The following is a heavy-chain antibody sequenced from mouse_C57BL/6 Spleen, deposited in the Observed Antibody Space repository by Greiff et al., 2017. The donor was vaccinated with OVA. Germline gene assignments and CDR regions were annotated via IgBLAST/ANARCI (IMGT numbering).Heavy chain of an antibody. CDR3: ARGGTTVDFDY. CDR1: GFNIQNTY. Sequence: VQLQQSVAELVRPGASVKLSCTASGFNIQNTYMHWVKQRPEQGLEWIGRIDPANGNTKYAPKFQGKATITADTSSNTAYLQLSSLTSEDTAIYYCARGGTTVDFDYWGQGTTLTVSS. V-gene: IGHV14-3*01. J-gene: IGHJ2*01. D-gene: IGHD1-1*01. CDR2: IDPANGNT.